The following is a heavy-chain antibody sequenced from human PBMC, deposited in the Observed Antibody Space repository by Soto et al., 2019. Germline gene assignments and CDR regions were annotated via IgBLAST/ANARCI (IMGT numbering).Heavy chain of an antibody. CDR2: IVPIFGTA. CDR1: GGTFSSHG. CDR3: ARGRYSGYDMPDTYYYYNYGMDV. D-gene: IGHD5-12*01. J-gene: IGHJ6*02. V-gene: IGHV1-69*12. Sequence: QVQLVQSGAEVTKPGSSVKVSCKASGGTFSSHGISWVRQAPGQGLEWMGGIVPIFGTADDAQRFRGRVTITADESTSTAYMELSSLRSEDTAVYYCARGRYSGYDMPDTYYYYNYGMDVWGQGTTVTVSS.